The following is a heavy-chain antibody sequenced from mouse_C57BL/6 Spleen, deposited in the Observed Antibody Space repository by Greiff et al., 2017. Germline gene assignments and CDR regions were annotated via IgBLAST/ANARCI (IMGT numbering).Heavy chain of an antibody. Sequence: VQLQQSGAELARPGASVKLSCTASGYTFTSYGISWVKQRTGQGLEWIGEIYPRSGNTYYNEKFQGKATLPADKSSSTAYMELRSLTSEDSAVYFCARSITTVVGYFDYWGQGTTLTVSS. CDR3: ARSITTVVGYFDY. D-gene: IGHD1-1*01. J-gene: IGHJ2*01. CDR2: IYPRSGNT. CDR1: GYTFTSYG. V-gene: IGHV1-81*01.